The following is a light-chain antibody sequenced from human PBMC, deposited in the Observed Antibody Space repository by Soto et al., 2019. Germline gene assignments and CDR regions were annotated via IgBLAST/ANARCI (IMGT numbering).Light chain of an antibody. Sequence: QSLRTQPPSVSSAPGQRVTISCTGSSSNIGAGYDVHWYQQLPGTAPKLLIYGNSNRPSGVPDRFSGSKSGPSASLAITGLQAEDEADYYCQSYDSSLSGRYVFGTGTKVTV. CDR1: SSNIGAGYD. CDR2: GNS. V-gene: IGLV1-40*01. CDR3: QSYDSSLSGRYV. J-gene: IGLJ1*01.